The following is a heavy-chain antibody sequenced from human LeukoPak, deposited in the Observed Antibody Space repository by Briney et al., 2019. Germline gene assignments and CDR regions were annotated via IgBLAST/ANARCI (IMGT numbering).Heavy chain of an antibody. CDR2: ISGSGGST. V-gene: IGHV3-23*01. Sequence: GGSLRLSCAACGFTFSSYAMSWVRQAPGKGLEWVSAISGSGGSTYYADSVKGRFTISRDNSKNTLYLQMNSLRAEDTAGYYCAKAREAGAAGTTRYYFDYWGQGTLVTVSS. J-gene: IGHJ4*02. CDR3: AKAREAGAAGTTRYYFDY. CDR1: GFTFSSYA. D-gene: IGHD6-13*01.